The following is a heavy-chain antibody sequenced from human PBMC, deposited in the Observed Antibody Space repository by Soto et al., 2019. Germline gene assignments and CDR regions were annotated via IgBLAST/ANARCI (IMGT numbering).Heavy chain of an antibody. CDR2: IIPIFGTA. CDR3: ARDREYYYDSSGPYNWFDP. J-gene: IGHJ5*02. CDR1: GGTFSSYA. Sequence: QVQLVQSGAEVKKPGSSVKVSCKASGGTFSSYAISWVRQAPGQGLEWMGGIIPIFGTANYAQKFQGRVTITADESTSTGYMELSSLRSEDTAMYYCARDREYYYDSSGPYNWFDPWGQGTLVTVSS. D-gene: IGHD3-22*01. V-gene: IGHV1-69*01.